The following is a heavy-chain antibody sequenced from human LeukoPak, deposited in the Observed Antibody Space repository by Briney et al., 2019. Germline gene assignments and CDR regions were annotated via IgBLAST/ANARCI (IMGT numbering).Heavy chain of an antibody. Sequence: KAGGSLRLSCAASGFTFSSYSMNWVRQAPGKGLEWVSSISSSSSYIYYADSVKGRFTISRDNAKNSLYLQMNSLRAEDTALYYCVKDIAPGGADIWGQGTMVIVSS. V-gene: IGHV3-21*04. CDR2: ISSSSSYI. D-gene: IGHD1-26*01. CDR1: GFTFSSYS. CDR3: VKDIAPGGADI. J-gene: IGHJ3*02.